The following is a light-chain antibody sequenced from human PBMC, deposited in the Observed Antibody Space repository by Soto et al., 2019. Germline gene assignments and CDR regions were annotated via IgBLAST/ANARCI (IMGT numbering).Light chain of an antibody. V-gene: IGLV2-23*01. J-gene: IGLJ3*02. CDR2: EGS. CDR1: SSDVGGYDY. Sequence: QSALTQPASVSGSPGQSITISCTGTSSDVGGYDYVSWYQLHPGKAPKLMIYEGSKRPSGVSNRFSGSKSGNTASLTISGLQAEDEADYYCCSYAGSSSWVFGGGTKVTVL. CDR3: CSYAGSSSWV.